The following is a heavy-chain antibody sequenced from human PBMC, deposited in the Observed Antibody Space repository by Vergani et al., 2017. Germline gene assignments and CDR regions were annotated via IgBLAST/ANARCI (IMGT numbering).Heavy chain of an antibody. CDR2: ISWNSGRI. V-gene: IGHV3-9*01. J-gene: IGHJ4*02. CDR3: ANLLVDY. CDR1: GFTFDDYA. Sequence: EVQLVESGGGLVQPGRSLRLSCAASGFTFDDYAMHWVRHAPGKGLEWVSGISWNSGRIGYADSVKGRFTISRDNAKNSLYLQMNSLIAEDTALYYCANLLVDYWGQGTLVAVSS. D-gene: IGHD2-21*01.